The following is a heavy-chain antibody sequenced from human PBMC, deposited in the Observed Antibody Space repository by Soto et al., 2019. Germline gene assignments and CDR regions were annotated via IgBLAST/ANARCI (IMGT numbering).Heavy chain of an antibody. D-gene: IGHD6-13*01. Sequence: ASETLSLTCTVSGGSISSSSYYWGWIRQPPGKGLEWIGSIYYSGSTYYNPSLKSRVTISVDTSKNQFSLKLSSVTAADTAVYYCARHSKIAALYSFHYWCQGTLVTLSS. V-gene: IGHV4-39*01. CDR1: GGSISSSSYY. J-gene: IGHJ4*02. CDR3: ARHSKIAALYSFHY. CDR2: IYYSGST.